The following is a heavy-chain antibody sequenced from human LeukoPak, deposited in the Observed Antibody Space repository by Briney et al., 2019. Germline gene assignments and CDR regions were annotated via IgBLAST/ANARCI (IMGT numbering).Heavy chain of an antibody. V-gene: IGHV4-34*01. J-gene: IGHJ4*02. D-gene: IGHD6-19*01. Sequence: SETLSLTCAVYGGSFSGYYWSWIRQPSGKGLEWIGEINHSGSTNYNPSLKSRVTISVDTSKNQSSLKLSSVTAADTAVYYCASTRRAVAGPKSIDYWGQGTLVTVSS. CDR3: ASTRRAVAGPKSIDY. CDR2: INHSGST. CDR1: GGSFSGYY.